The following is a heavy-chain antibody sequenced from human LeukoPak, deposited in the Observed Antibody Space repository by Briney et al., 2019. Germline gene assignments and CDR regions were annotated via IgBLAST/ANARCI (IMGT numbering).Heavy chain of an antibody. V-gene: IGHV1-8*01. CDR2: MNPSSGNT. J-gene: IGHJ4*02. D-gene: IGHD3-9*01. Sequence: ASVKVSCKASGYTFTSYDINWVRQATGQGLEWMGWMNPSSGNTGYAQKFQGRVSMTRNTSISTAYMELSSLRSEDTAVYYCAGWGTYYDILTGRHYFDYWGQGTLVTVSS. CDR1: GYTFTSYD. CDR3: AGWGTYYDILTGRHYFDY.